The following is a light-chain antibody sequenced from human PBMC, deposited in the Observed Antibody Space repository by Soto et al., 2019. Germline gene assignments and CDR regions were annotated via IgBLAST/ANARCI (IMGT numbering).Light chain of an antibody. CDR2: DAS. Sequence: ITQSPATVSVSPGESATLSCRASQSVGSYLAWYQQKPGQAPRLLIYDASNRATGIPARFSGSGSGTDFTLTISSLEPEDFAVYYCQQRSNWTFGQGTKVDIK. J-gene: IGKJ1*01. CDR1: QSVGSY. V-gene: IGKV3-11*01. CDR3: QQRSNWT.